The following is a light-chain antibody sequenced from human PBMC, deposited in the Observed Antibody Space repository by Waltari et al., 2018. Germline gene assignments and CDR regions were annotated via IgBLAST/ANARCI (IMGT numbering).Light chain of an antibody. V-gene: IGLV2-23*02. CDR3: CSYAGSGSSVV. Sequence: QSALTQPASVSGSPGQSITISCTGTSSDVGNYNLVSWYQQHPGKAPKLIIYDVSQRPSGVSNRFSGSKSGTTASLTISGLQAEDEADFYCCSYAGSGSSVVFGGGTKLTVL. J-gene: IGLJ2*01. CDR1: SSDVGNYNL. CDR2: DVS.